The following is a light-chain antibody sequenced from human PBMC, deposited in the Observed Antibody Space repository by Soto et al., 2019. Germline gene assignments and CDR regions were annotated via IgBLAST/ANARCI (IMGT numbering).Light chain of an antibody. CDR3: SSYTSSSGV. J-gene: IGLJ2*01. CDR1: SSDVGGYNY. V-gene: IGLV2-14*01. CDR2: DVS. Sequence: QSVLTQPASVSGSPGQSITISCTGTSSDVGGYNYVSWYQQHPGKAPKLMIYDVSTRPSGVSNRFSGSKSGNTASLTISGLHAEDEADYYCSSYTSSSGVFGGGTKLTVL.